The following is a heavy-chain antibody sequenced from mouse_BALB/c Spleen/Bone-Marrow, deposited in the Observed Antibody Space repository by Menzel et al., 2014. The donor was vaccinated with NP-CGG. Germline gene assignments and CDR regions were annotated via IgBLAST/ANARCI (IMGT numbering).Heavy chain of an antibody. CDR1: GFSLTSYG. CDR3: ARKRRYYAMDY. CDR2: IWSGGST. V-gene: IGHV2-2*02. J-gene: IGHJ4*01. Sequence: QVHVKQSGPGLVQPSQSLSITCTVSGFSLTSYGVHWVRQSPGKGLEWLGVIWSGGSTDYNAAFISRLSISKDNSKSXVFFKMNSLEANDTAIYYCARKRRYYAMDYWGQGTSVTVSS.